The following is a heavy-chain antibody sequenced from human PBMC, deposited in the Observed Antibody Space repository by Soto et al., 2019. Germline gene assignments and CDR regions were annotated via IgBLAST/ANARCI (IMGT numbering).Heavy chain of an antibody. Sequence: SETLSLTCAVSGGSISSSNWWSWVRQPPGKGLEWIGEIYHSGSTNYNPSLKSRVTISVDKSKNQFSLKLSSVTAADTAVYYCARARVSPRGIAVAGWVDYWGQGTLVTVSS. CDR1: GGSISSSNW. D-gene: IGHD6-19*01. CDR3: ARARVSPRGIAVAGWVDY. CDR2: IYHSGST. V-gene: IGHV4-4*02. J-gene: IGHJ4*02.